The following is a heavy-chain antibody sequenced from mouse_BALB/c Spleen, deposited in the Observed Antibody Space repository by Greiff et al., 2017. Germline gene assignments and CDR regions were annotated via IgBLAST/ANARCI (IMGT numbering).Heavy chain of an antibody. D-gene: IGHD3-1*01. J-gene: IGHJ4*01. Sequence: EVQLQQSGPELVKPGASVKVSCKASGYAFTSYNMYWVKQSHGKSLEWIGYIDPYNGGTSYNQKFKGKATLTVDKSSSTAYMHLNSLTSEDSAVYYCARRPARATIYAMDYWGQGTSVTVSS. CDR1: GYAFTSYN. CDR3: ARRPARATIYAMDY. V-gene: IGHV1S135*01. CDR2: IDPYNGGT.